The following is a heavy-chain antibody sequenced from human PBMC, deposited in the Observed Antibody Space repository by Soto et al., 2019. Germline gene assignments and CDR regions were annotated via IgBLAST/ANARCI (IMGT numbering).Heavy chain of an antibody. CDR1: GFTFSSYD. V-gene: IGHV3-64*07. Sequence: EVQLVQSGGGLVQPGGSLRLACAASGFTFSSYDMHWVRQAPGKGLEYASAISNNGGITYYADSVKGRFTIPRDNSKNMLYPQMGSLRADDMAVYYCARGDLNGAISAGMHDYWGQGALVTVSS. CDR2: ISNNGGIT. J-gene: IGHJ4*02. D-gene: IGHD6-19*01. CDR3: ARGDLNGAISAGMHDY.